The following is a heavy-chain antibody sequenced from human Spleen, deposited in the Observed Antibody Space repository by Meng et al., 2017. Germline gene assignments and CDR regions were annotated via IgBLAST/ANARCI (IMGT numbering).Heavy chain of an antibody. CDR1: GYTVYDAY. D-gene: IGHD1-7*01. J-gene: IGHJ4*02. Sequence: QVELVLCGAEVKTHGASVKLACKASGYTVYDAYVHWVRQAPGQGLEWMGRIIPSSSDANSAQKFQGRVTLTWDTSISTAYMELSSLRSDDTAIYYCARDGGNYDFDYWGQGTLVTVSS. CDR2: IIPSSSDA. CDR3: ARDGGNYDFDY. V-gene: IGHV1-2*06.